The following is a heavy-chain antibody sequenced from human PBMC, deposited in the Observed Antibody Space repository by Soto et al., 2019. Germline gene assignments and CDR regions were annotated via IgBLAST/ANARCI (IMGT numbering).Heavy chain of an antibody. J-gene: IGHJ3*02. CDR3: ARVSGGNFPWVGFDI. V-gene: IGHV4-31*03. D-gene: IGHD2-15*01. Sequence: QVQLQESGPGLVKPSQTLSLTCTVSGGSISSGGYYWSWIRQHPGKGLEWIGYIYYSGSTYYNPSLKSRVTISVDTSKNQCSLKLSSVTAADTAVYYCARVSGGNFPWVGFDIWGQGTMVTVSS. CDR2: IYYSGST. CDR1: GGSISSGGYY.